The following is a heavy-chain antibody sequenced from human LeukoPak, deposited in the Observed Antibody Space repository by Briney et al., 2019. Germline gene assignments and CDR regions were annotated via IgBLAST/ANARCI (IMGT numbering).Heavy chain of an antibody. D-gene: IGHD2-2*01. CDR3: ARDCSSTSCRDAFDI. J-gene: IGHJ3*02. Sequence: ASVKVSCKASGYTFTSYAMNWVRQAPGQGLEWMGSINPNSGGTNYAQKFQGRVTMTRDTSISTAYMELSRLRSDDTAVYYCARDCSSTSCRDAFDIWGQGTMVTVSS. V-gene: IGHV1-2*02. CDR1: GYTFTSYA. CDR2: INPNSGGT.